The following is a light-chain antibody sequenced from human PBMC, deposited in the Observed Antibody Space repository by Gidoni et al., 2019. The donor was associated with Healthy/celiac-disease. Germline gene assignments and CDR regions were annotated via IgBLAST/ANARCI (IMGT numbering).Light chain of an antibody. J-gene: IGKJ5*01. CDR2: WAS. CDR3: QQYYSTPPIT. Sequence: DIVMTQSPVSLAVSLGERATIHCKSSQSVLYSSNNKNYLAWYQQKPGQPPKLLIYWASTRESGVPDRFSGSGSGTDFTLTISSLQAEDVAVYYCQQYYSTPPITFXQXTRLEIK. V-gene: IGKV4-1*01. CDR1: QSVLYSSNNKNY.